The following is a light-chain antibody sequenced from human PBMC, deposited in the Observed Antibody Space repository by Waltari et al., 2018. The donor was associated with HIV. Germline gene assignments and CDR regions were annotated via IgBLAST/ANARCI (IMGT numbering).Light chain of an antibody. Sequence: QSALTQPHSLSGSPGQSPTITCTGTSSYVDTFVSWYQQHPGKAPQVIIYNVNNRPSGVPDRFSGSKSGNTAFLTISGLQAEDEAEYHCCSHAGNFIFAFGTGTKVTVL. CDR1: SSYVDTF. CDR3: CSHAGNFIFA. J-gene: IGLJ1*01. CDR2: NVN. V-gene: IGLV2-11*01.